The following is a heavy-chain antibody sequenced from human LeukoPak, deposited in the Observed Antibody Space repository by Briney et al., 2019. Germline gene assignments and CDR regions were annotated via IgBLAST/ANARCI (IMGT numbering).Heavy chain of an antibody. J-gene: IGHJ6*03. Sequence: PSETLSLTCAVSGVSVNDYYWSWIRQSPEKGLEWIGEVSPGGCTTYNPSLKSRVIISEDTSENHLSLNVRSVTAADTAVYYCARGSRHMDVWGKGTTVTVSS. V-gene: IGHV4-34*01. CDR2: VSPGGCT. CDR3: ARGSRHMDV. CDR1: GVSVNDYY.